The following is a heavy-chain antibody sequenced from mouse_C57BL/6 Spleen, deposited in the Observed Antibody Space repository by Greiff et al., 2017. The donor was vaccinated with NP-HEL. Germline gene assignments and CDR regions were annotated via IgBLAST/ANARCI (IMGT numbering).Heavy chain of an antibody. Sequence: VQLQQSGAELVKPGASVKISCKASGYAFSSYWMNWVKQRPGKGLEWIGQIYPGDGDTNYNGKFKGKATLTADKSSSTAYMQLSSLTSEDSAVYFCARGGEDYYFDYWGQGTTLTVSS. CDR3: ARGGEDYYFDY. CDR2: IYPGDGDT. V-gene: IGHV1-80*01. CDR1: GYAFSSYW. J-gene: IGHJ2*01.